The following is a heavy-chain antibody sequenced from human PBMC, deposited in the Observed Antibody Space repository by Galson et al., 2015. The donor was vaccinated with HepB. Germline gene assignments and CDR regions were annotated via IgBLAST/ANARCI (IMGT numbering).Heavy chain of an antibody. J-gene: IGHJ5*02. V-gene: IGHV4-30-4*01. CDR1: GGSISSGDYY. Sequence: TLSLTCTVSGGSISSGDYYWSWIRQPPGKGLEWIGYIYYSGSTYYNPSLKSRVTISVDTSKNQFSLKLSSVTAADTAVYYCARIIVVVPAAIRNWFDPWGQGTLVTVSS. CDR2: IYYSGST. CDR3: ARIIVVVPAAIRNWFDP. D-gene: IGHD2-2*01.